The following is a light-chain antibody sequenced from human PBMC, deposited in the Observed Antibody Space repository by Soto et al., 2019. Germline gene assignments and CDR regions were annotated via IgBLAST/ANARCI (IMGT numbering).Light chain of an antibody. Sequence: DIQLTQSPSSLSASVGDRVTMTCRTSQRITSYLNWYQQKPGKAPRLLIYGSSSLQGGVPSRFSGSGSGTDFTLTISSLQPEDFVTYYCQQSHSMPWTFGQGTKVAIK. V-gene: IGKV1-39*01. CDR2: GSS. CDR3: QQSHSMPWT. J-gene: IGKJ1*01. CDR1: QRITSY.